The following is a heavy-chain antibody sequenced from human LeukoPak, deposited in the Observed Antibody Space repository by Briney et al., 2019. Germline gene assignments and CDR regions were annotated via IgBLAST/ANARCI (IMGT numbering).Heavy chain of an antibody. CDR1: GYSITTAYY. Sequence: SETLSLTCTVSGYSITTAYYWGWIRQPPGKGLEWIGEINHSGSTNYNPSLKSRLTISVDTSKNQFSLKLTSVTAADTAVYYCARLNKPGWFDPWGQGTLVTVSS. D-gene: IGHD1-14*01. CDR2: INHSGST. J-gene: IGHJ5*02. V-gene: IGHV4-38-2*02. CDR3: ARLNKPGWFDP.